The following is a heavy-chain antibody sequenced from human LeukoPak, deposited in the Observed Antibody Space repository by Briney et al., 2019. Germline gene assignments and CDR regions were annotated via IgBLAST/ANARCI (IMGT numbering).Heavy chain of an antibody. J-gene: IGHJ4*02. CDR3: ARVFGGGSYYLNYFDY. CDR2: ISAYNGNT. D-gene: IGHD1-26*01. CDR1: GYTLTSYG. Sequence: ASVKVSCKASGYTLTSYGISWVRQAPGQGLEWMGWISAYNGNTNYAQKLQGRVTMTTDTSTSTAYMELRSLRSDDTAVYYCARVFGGGSYYLNYFDYWGQGTLVTVSS. V-gene: IGHV1-18*01.